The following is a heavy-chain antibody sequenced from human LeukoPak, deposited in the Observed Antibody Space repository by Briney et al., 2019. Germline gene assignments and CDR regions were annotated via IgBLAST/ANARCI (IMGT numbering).Heavy chain of an antibody. Sequence: GGSLRLSCAASGFTFKSYGMTWVRQVPGKGLEWVSSITGAGSSTKYADSVNGRFTISRDNSKNTVSLQMTGLRAEDAAVYYCARKVAVAMDLDYWGQGTLVTVSS. CDR1: GFTFKSYG. J-gene: IGHJ4*02. V-gene: IGHV3-23*01. CDR3: ARKVAVAMDLDY. D-gene: IGHD5-18*01. CDR2: ITGAGSST.